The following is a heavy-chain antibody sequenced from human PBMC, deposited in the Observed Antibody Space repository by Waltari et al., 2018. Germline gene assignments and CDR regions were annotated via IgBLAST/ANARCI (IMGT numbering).Heavy chain of an antibody. V-gene: IGHV1-69*08. J-gene: IGHJ4*02. D-gene: IGHD6-19*01. CDR1: GGTFSTYA. CDR3: ARAGGSGLTQGPRDFDY. CDR2: IIPIFGTA. Sequence: QVQLVQSGAEVKKPGSSVKVSCKASGGTFSTYAISWVRQAPGQGLEWMGRIIPIFGTANYAQKFQGRVTITADKSTSTAYMELSSLRSEDTAVYYCARAGGSGLTQGPRDFDYWGQGTLVTVSS.